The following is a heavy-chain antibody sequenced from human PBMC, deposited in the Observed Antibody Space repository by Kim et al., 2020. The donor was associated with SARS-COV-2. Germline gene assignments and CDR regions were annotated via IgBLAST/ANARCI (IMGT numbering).Heavy chain of an antibody. D-gene: IGHD4-17*01. CDR1: GFTFSSYS. CDR3: AREDYGGRYWYFDL. Sequence: GGSLRLSCAASGFTFSSYSMNWVRQAPGKGLEWVSYISSSSSTIYYADSVKGRFTISRDNAKNSLYLQMNSLRDEDTAVYYCAREDYGGRYWYFDLWGRGTLVTVSS. V-gene: IGHV3-48*02. CDR2: ISSSSSTI. J-gene: IGHJ2*01.